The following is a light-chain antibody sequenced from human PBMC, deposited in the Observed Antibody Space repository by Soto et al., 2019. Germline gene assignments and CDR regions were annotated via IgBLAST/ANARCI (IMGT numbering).Light chain of an antibody. CDR3: QQYNSYPWT. CDR1: QSISSW. Sequence: DIQMTQSPSTLSASVGDRVTVTCRASQSISSWLAWYQQKPGKAPKLLIYRAFRLESGVPSRFSGSGSGTEFTLTISSLQPDDFATYYCQQYNSYPWTFGQGTKVDIK. V-gene: IGKV1-5*03. CDR2: RAF. J-gene: IGKJ1*01.